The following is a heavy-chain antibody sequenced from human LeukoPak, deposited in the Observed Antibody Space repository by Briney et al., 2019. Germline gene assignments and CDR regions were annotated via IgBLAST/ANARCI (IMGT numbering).Heavy chain of an antibody. V-gene: IGHV3-13*01. CDR3: ARGDVVVVVAAWGAFDI. CDR2: IGTAGDT. Sequence: GGSLRLSCAASGFTFSSYDMHWVRQATGKGLEWVSAIGTAGDTYYPGSVKGRFTISRENAKNSLYLQMNSLRAGDTAVYYCARGDVVVVVAAWGAFDIWGQGTMVTVSS. CDR1: GFTFSSYD. D-gene: IGHD2-15*01. J-gene: IGHJ3*02.